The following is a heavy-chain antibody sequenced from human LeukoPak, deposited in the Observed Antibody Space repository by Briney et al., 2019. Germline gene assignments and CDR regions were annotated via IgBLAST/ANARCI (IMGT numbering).Heavy chain of an antibody. CDR1: GFTFSSYS. CDR2: ISSSSSYI. CDR3: ETVWSGYPHSLSGY. V-gene: IGHV3-21*01. Sequence: PGGSLRLSCAASGFTFSSYSMNWVRQAPGKGLEWVSSISSSSSYIYYADSVKGRFTIPRDNAKNSLYLQMNSLRAEDTAVYYCETVWSGYPHSLSGYWGQGTLVTVSS. J-gene: IGHJ4*02. D-gene: IGHD3-3*01.